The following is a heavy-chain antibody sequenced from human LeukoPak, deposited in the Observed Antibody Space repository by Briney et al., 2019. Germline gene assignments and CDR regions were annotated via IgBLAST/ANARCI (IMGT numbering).Heavy chain of an antibody. J-gene: IGHJ4*02. Sequence: ASVKVSCKASGGTFSSYAISWVRQAPGQGLEWMGWISAYNGNTNYAQKFQGRVTMTTDTSTSTAYMELRSLRSDDTAVYYCARELLSSSYDYWGQGTLVTVSS. V-gene: IGHV1-18*01. CDR1: GGTFSSYA. CDR3: ARELLSSSYDY. D-gene: IGHD6-13*01. CDR2: ISAYNGNT.